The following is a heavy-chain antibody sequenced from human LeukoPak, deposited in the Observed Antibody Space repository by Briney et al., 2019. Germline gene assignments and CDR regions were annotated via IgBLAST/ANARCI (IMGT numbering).Heavy chain of an antibody. V-gene: IGHV3-20*04. CDR2: ISRNGGRT. CDR3: VKDSNYDFWSGYYKGFDH. J-gene: IGHJ4*02. CDR1: GFSFDDYG. D-gene: IGHD3-3*01. Sequence: VGLGGSLRLSCTASGFTSGFSFDDYGMNWVRQVPGKGLEWVAGISRNGGRTGYADSVKGRFTISRDNPRNSLHLQLDSLRVEDTAFYYCVKDSNYDFWSGYYKGFDHWGQGTLVSVSS.